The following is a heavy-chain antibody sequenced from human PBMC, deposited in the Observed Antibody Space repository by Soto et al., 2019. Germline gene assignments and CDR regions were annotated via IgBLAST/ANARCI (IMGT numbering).Heavy chain of an antibody. V-gene: IGHV2-5*02. CDR2: LYWDDDK. D-gene: IGHD4-17*01. CDR3: AHSEFSSMTTFLFDF. Sequence: QITLKESGPTLVKPTQTLTLTCTFSGFSLSTSGVGVGWIRQPTRKALEWLALLYWDDDKRYSPSLKNRLTITQNTSKNPVVLTMTNLDPVDTAKYYCAHSEFSSMTTFLFDFWGQGTLVTVSS. CDR1: GFSLSTSGVG. J-gene: IGHJ4*02.